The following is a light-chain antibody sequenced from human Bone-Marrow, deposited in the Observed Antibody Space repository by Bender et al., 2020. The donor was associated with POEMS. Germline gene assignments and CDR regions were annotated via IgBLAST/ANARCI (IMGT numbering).Light chain of an antibody. CDR3: TSHTRISTLGVV. J-gene: IGLJ2*01. V-gene: IGLV2-14*02. Sequence: QSVLTQPPSASGTPGQRVTISCTGTFNDIGSYNRVSWYQQYPGKAPKLIIYEDTKRPSGVSTRFSGSKSGSTASLTISGLQAEDEADYYCTSHTRISTLGVVFGGGTKLTVL. CDR1: FNDIGSYNR. CDR2: EDT.